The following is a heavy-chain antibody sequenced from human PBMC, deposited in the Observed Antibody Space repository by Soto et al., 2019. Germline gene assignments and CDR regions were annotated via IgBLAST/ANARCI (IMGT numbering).Heavy chain of an antibody. Sequence: SVKVSCKASGYTFTSYYMHWVRQAPGQGLEWMGGIIPIFGTANYAQKFQGRVTITADESTSTAYMELSSLRSEDTAVYYCARSETWGYCSSTSCYHFDYWGQGTLVTVSS. CDR1: GYTFTSYY. V-gene: IGHV1-69*13. J-gene: IGHJ4*02. CDR2: IIPIFGTA. CDR3: ARSETWGYCSSTSCYHFDY. D-gene: IGHD2-2*01.